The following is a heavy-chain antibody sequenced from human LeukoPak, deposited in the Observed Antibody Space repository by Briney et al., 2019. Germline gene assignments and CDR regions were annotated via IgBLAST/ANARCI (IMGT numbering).Heavy chain of an antibody. V-gene: IGHV3-74*01. J-gene: IGHJ4*02. CDR2: INTDASDT. D-gene: IGHD5-12*01. CDR3: ASRATGYSGYQGYFDY. CDR1: GFTFSHYW. Sequence: SLRFSCAASGFTFSHYWMHWVGQAPGKGLVWVSRINTDASDTAYADSVRGRFTISRDKAKNTLYLQMNSLRAEDTAVYYCASRATGYSGYQGYFDYWGQGTLVTVSS.